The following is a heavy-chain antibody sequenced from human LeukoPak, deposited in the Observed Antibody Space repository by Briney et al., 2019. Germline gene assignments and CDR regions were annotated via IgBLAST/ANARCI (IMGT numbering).Heavy chain of an antibody. J-gene: IGHJ5*01. CDR2: INANTGST. V-gene: IGHV1-18*01. Sequence: GASVKVSCKASGYTFNTNGLNWVRQAPGQGLEWMGWINANTGSTNYAQIFQGGVTMTTDTSTSTAYMELTSLTSDDTAIYYCARDAFQGSSWSNWFDSWGQGTLVIVSS. CDR3: ARDAFQGSSWSNWFDS. D-gene: IGHD6-13*01. CDR1: GYTFNTNG.